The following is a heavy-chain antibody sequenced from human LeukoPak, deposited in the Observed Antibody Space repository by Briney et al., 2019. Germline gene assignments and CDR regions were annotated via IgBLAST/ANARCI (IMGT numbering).Heavy chain of an antibody. Sequence: GGSLRLSCAASGFTFSSYSMNWVRQAPGKGLEWVSSISSSSSYIYYADSVKGRFTIFRDNAKNSLYLQMNSLRAEDTAVYYCARTHGPGYCSSTSCYCDYWGQGTLVTVSS. J-gene: IGHJ4*02. CDR3: ARTHGPGYCSSTSCYCDY. D-gene: IGHD2-2*01. V-gene: IGHV3-21*01. CDR2: ISSSSSYI. CDR1: GFTFSSYS.